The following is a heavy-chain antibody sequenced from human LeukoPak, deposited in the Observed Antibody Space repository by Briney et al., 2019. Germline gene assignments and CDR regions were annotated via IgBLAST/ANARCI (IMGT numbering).Heavy chain of an antibody. V-gene: IGHV3-74*01. CDR2: IRGDASAS. CDR1: GFIFSNYY. J-gene: IGHJ5*02. CDR3: ARQSTAWFDP. D-gene: IGHD1-26*01. Sequence: SGGSLRLSCAASGFIFSNYYIHWIRQAPGKGLEWVSRIRGDASASTYADSVKGRFTISRDNAKSMLYLQMNNLRAEDTAVYYCARQSTAWFDPWGQGTLVTVSS.